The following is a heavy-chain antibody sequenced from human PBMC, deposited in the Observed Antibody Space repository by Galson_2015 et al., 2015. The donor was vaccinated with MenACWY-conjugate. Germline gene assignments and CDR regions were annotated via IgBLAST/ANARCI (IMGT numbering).Heavy chain of an antibody. V-gene: IGHV3-23*01. J-gene: IGHJ4*02. CDR3: ALARGGGSLFDY. CDR2: IGGSDAVT. CDR1: GFTFSRYS. Sequence: SLRLSCAASGFTFSRYSMSWVRQAPGKGLEWVAGIGGSDAVTYYTDSVKGRFTISRDNSRNTLYLQVSSLRVEDTALYYCALARGGGSLFDYWGQGALVTVSS. D-gene: IGHD2-15*01.